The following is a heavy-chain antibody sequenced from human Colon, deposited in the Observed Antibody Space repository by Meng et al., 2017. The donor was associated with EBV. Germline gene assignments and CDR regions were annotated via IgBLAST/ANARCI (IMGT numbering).Heavy chain of an antibody. CDR2: INHSGST. Sequence: QVQLQQWGAGLLKPSETLSLTCAVYGGSFSGYYWSWIRQPPEEGLEWIGEINHSGSTNYNPSLKSRVTISVDTSKKQFSLKLSSVTAADTAVYYCARGPGGSYYLYYFDYWGQGTLVTVSS. D-gene: IGHD1-26*01. CDR3: ARGPGGSYYLYYFDY. V-gene: IGHV4-34*01. CDR1: GGSFSGYY. J-gene: IGHJ4*02.